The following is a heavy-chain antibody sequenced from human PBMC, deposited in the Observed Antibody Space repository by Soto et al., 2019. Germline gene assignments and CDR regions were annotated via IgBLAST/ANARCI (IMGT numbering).Heavy chain of an antibody. CDR2: ISAYNGNT. V-gene: IGHV1-18*04. J-gene: IGHJ3*02. CDR3: ARDSATNDAFDI. Sequence: ASVKVSCKASGYTFTSYGISWVRQAPGQGLEWMGWISAYNGNTNYAQKLQGRVTMTTDTSTSTAYMELRSLRADDTAVYYCARDSATNDAFDIWGQGTMVTVSS. D-gene: IGHD2-15*01. CDR1: GYTFTSYG.